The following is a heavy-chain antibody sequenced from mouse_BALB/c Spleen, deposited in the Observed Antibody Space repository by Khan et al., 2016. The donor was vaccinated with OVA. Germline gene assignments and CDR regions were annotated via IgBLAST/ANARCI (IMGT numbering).Heavy chain of an antibody. CDR1: GFTFSRFG. CDR3: ARDSNFDY. Sequence: EVQLVESGGGLVQPGGSRKLSCAASGFTFSRFGMHWVRQAPEKGLEWVAYISSGSSSIYYADTVKGRFTISSDTPKNTLFLQMTSLRSEDTAMYYCARDSNFDYWGQGTTLTVSA. CDR2: ISSGSSSI. J-gene: IGHJ2*01. V-gene: IGHV5-17*02.